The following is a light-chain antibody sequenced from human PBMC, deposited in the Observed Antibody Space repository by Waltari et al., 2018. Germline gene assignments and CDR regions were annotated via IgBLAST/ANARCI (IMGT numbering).Light chain of an antibody. J-gene: IGLJ3*02. CDR1: STDIGTSRF. V-gene: IGLV2-14*03. CDR2: DVY. CDR3: SSFTASNTLV. Sequence: QSALTQPASVSGAPGQSITISCTGTSTDIGTSRFVSWYRHHPGQAPQLLIYDVYNRPSGGSNRFSGSKSGTTASLIISGLQTEDEADYYCSSFTASNTLVFGGGTKLTVI.